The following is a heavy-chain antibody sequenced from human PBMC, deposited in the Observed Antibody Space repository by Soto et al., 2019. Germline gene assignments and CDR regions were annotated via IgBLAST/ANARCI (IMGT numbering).Heavy chain of an antibody. V-gene: IGHV3-30*18. CDR3: AKGSEAARQELDY. Sequence: QVQLVESGGGVVQPGRSLRLSCAASGFTFSTYGMHWVRQAPGEGPGWVAAISMDGSDKYYAGSVKGRFTISRDNSKNTLYLKMSSLRDDDTAVYYCAKGSEAARQELDYWGQGTLVTVSS. D-gene: IGHD6-6*01. J-gene: IGHJ4*02. CDR1: GFTFSTYG. CDR2: ISMDGSDK.